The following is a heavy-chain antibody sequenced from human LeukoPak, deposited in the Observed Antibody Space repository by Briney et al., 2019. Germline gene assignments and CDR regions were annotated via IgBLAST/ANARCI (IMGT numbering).Heavy chain of an antibody. V-gene: IGHV3-33*01. J-gene: IGHJ6*03. CDR1: GFTFSSYG. Sequence: GSLRLSCAASGFTFSSYGMHWVRQAPGKGLEWVAVIWYDGSNKYYADSVKGRFTISRDNSKNTLYLQMNSLRAEDTAVYYCARRNIAAAGHYYYYYMDVWGKGTTVTVSS. D-gene: IGHD6-13*01. CDR2: IWYDGSNK. CDR3: ARRNIAAAGHYYYYYMDV.